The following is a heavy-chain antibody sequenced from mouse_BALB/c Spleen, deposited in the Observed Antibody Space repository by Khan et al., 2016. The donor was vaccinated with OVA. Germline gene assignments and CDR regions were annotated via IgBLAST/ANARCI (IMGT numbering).Heavy chain of an antibody. J-gene: IGHJ2*01. CDR3: ARTARIKY. CDR2: ISYSGST. Sequence: EVQLQESGPGLVKPSQSLSLTCTVTGFSITSGYGWNWIRQFPGNKLEWMGYISYSGSTNYNPSLKSRISISRDTAKNRFFLQLDSVTTEDTATYYCARTARIKYWGQGTTLTVSS. V-gene: IGHV3-2*02. D-gene: IGHD1-2*01. CDR1: GFSITSGYG.